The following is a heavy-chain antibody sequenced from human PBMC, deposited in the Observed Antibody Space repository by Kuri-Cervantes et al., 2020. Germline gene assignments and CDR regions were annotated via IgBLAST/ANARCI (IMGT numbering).Heavy chain of an antibody. CDR2: IYYSGST. D-gene: IGHD5-18*01. Sequence: SETLSLTCTVSGGSISSSSYYWGWIRQPPGKGLEWIGSIYYSGSTNYNPSLKSRVTISVDTSKNQFSLKLSSVTAADTAVYYCARVLRGYSYGKYYFDYWGQGTLVTVSS. CDR1: GGSISSSSYY. V-gene: IGHV4-39*07. CDR3: ARVLRGYSYGKYYFDY. J-gene: IGHJ4*02.